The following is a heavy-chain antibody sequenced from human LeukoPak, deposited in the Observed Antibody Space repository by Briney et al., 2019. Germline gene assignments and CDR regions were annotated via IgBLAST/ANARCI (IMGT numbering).Heavy chain of an antibody. CDR1: GYTVTDSN. J-gene: IGHJ3*02. V-gene: IGHV1-2*02. D-gene: IGHD7-27*01. Sequence: ASVTVSCTASGYTVTDSNLYWIRQAPGQGPECMGWINPNSGGTNYAQKFQGRITMTRDTSISTAYMVLSRLTSDDTAIYFCARELGRNAFDIWGQGTMVTVSP. CDR3: ARELGRNAFDI. CDR2: INPNSGGT.